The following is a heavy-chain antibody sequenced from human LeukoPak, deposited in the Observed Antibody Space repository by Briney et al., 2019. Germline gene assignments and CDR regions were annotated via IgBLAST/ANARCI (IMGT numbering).Heavy chain of an antibody. CDR2: IKGDGSEK. CDR3: ARGYYDSGYYFDY. CDR1: GFTVSSNY. Sequence: GGSLRLSCAASGFTVSSNYMSWVRQAPGKGLEWLANIKGDGSEKNYVASMKGRFTISRDNVNNSLYLQLNNLRAEDTAVYYCARGYYDSGYYFDYWGQGTLVTVSS. D-gene: IGHD3-22*01. J-gene: IGHJ4*02. V-gene: IGHV3-7*01.